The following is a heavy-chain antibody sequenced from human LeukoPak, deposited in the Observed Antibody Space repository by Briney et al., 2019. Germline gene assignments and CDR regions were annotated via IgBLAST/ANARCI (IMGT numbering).Heavy chain of an antibody. CDR3: ARDFPGIGRGTFDF. J-gene: IGHJ3*01. CDR1: GFTFSSYA. V-gene: IGHV3-7*03. Sequence: GGSLRLSCAASGFTFSSYALNWVRLTPGKGLEWVAKINQDGSDMYYVDSVKGRFFVSRDNARNLVYLQMNSLRVDDTAVYYCARDFPGIGRGTFDFWGQGTIIIVSS. D-gene: IGHD3-10*01. CDR2: INQDGSDM.